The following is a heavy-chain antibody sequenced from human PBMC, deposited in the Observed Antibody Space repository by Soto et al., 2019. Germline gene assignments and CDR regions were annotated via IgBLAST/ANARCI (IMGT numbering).Heavy chain of an antibody. CDR3: ARGLIGYCSGGSCYGPPR. CDR1: GGTFSSYA. Sequence: SVKVSCKASGGTFSSYAISWVRQAPGQGLEWMGGIIPIFGTANYAQKFQGRVTITADESTSTAYMELSSLRSEDTAVYYCARGLIGYCSGGSCYGPPRRGQGALVTVSS. J-gene: IGHJ4*02. CDR2: IIPIFGTA. V-gene: IGHV1-69*13. D-gene: IGHD2-15*01.